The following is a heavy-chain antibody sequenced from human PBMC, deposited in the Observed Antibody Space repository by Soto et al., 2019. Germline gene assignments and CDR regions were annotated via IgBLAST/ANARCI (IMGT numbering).Heavy chain of an antibody. D-gene: IGHD1-1*01. CDR2: IGYDGSNK. V-gene: IGHV3-30*04. Sequence: QVQLVESGGGVVQPGRSLRLSCAASGFSISRSAMHWVRQAPGKGPEWVAVIGYDGSNKWYADSAKGRFTISRDNSKNTLYLHMTSLRGEDTAVYYCARDLQAGTDNVNWFAPWGQGTLVTVSS. CDR1: GFSISRSA. CDR3: ARDLQAGTDNVNWFAP. J-gene: IGHJ5*02.